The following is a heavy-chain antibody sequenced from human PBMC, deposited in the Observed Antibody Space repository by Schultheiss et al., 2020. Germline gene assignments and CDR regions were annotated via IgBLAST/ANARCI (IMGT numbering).Heavy chain of an antibody. CDR2: IYYSGST. D-gene: IGHD1-7*01. CDR1: GGSISSGGYY. V-gene: IGHV4-31*03. J-gene: IGHJ4*02. CDR3: ARTNWNYEGYYFDY. Sequence: SETLSLTCTVSGGSISSGGYYWSWIRQHPGKGLEWIGYIYYSGSTYHNPSLKSRVTISVDTSKNQFSLKLSSVTAADTAVYYCARTNWNYEGYYFDYWGQGTLVTVSS.